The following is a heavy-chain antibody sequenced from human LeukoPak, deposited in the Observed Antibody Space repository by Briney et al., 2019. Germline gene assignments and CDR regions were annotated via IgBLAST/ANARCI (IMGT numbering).Heavy chain of an antibody. CDR1: GGSFSGYY. D-gene: IGHD3-3*01. CDR3: ARVGFWSGYYTRWFDP. Sequence: SETLSLTCAVYGGSFSGYYWSWIRQPPGKGLEWIGEINHSGSTNYNPSLKSRVTISVDTFKNQFSLKLSSVTAADTAVYYCARVGFWSGYYTRWFDPWGQGTLVTVSS. J-gene: IGHJ5*02. CDR2: INHSGST. V-gene: IGHV4-34*01.